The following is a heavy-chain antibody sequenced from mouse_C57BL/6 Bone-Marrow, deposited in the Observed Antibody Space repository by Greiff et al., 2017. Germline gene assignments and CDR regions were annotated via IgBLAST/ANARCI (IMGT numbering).Heavy chain of an antibody. CDR3: TTRGYYCAMDY. D-gene: IGHD2-2*01. CDR1: GFNIKDDY. V-gene: IGHV14-4*01. Sequence: VQLQQSGAELVRPGASVKLSCTASGFNIKDDYMPWVKQRPEQGLEWIGWIDPENGDTAYASKFQGKATITADTSSNTAYLQLSSLTSEDTAVYYCTTRGYYCAMDYWGQGTSVTVSS. CDR2: IDPENGDT. J-gene: IGHJ4*01.